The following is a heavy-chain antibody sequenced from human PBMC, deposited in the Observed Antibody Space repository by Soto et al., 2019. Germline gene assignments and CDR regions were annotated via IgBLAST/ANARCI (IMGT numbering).Heavy chain of an antibody. D-gene: IGHD5-12*01. CDR3: AKDLREMATIRPDY. CDR2: ISYDGIDK. J-gene: IGHJ4*02. Sequence: QVQLVESGGGVVQPGTSLRLSCAASGFTFSSFGIHWVRQAPGKGLEWVAVISYDGIDKNYGGSVKGRFTISRENSKNMVYLQMNSLRIVDTAVYHCAKDLREMATIRPDYWGQGVLFAVCS. CDR1: GFTFSSFG. V-gene: IGHV3-30*18.